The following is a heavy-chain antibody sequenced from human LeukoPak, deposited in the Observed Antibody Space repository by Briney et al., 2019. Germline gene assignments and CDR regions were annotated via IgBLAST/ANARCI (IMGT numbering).Heavy chain of an antibody. Sequence: AGESLKISCKGSGYSFTSYWIGWVRQMPGKGLEWMGIIYPDDSDTRYSPSFQGQVTISADKSISTAYLQWSSLKASDTAIYYCARLSIKDSSRWFDPWGQGTLVTVSS. V-gene: IGHV5-51*01. CDR2: IYPDDSDT. J-gene: IGHJ5*02. CDR1: GYSFTSYW. CDR3: ARLSIKDSSRWFDP. D-gene: IGHD5-12*01.